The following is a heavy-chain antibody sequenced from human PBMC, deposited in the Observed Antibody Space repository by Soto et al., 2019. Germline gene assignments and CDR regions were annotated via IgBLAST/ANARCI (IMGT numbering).Heavy chain of an antibody. CDR2: ISWNSGSYV. CDR1: GFTFGDYA. V-gene: IGHV3-9*01. D-gene: IGHD3-3*02. CDR3: VKDEGIEAMDV. Sequence: GVSLRLSCAASGFTFGDYARHWVRQAPGKGLEWVSGISWNSGSYVYYADSVKGRFSASRDNAKNSLSLQMDSLRPDDTAIYFCVKDEGIEAMDVWGQGTTVTVSS. J-gene: IGHJ6*02.